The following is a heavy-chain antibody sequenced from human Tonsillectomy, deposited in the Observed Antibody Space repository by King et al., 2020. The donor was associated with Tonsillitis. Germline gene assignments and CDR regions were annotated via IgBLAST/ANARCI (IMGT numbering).Heavy chain of an antibody. V-gene: IGHV3-15*07. CDR1: GFIFSDAW. D-gene: IGHD5-18*01. CDR3: TTLGYSYPFDY. Sequence: VQLVESGGGLVKPGGSLRLSCAAPGFIFSDAWLNWVRPAPGKGLGWGGRIKRTADGGKTDYATPGKGRLTMERDDSKKTMYLQMNTLKTEDPAVYYCTTLGYSYPFDYWGQGTLVTVSS. J-gene: IGHJ4*02. CDR2: IKRTADGGKT.